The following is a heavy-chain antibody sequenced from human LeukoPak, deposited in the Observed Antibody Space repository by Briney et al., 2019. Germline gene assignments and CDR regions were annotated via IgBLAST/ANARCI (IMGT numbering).Heavy chain of an antibody. Sequence: ASVKVSCKASGYTFTSYGISWVRQAPGQGLEWMGWISAYNGNTNYAQKLQGRVTMTTDTSTSTAYMELRSLRSDDTAVYYCAREFSGSGTNWFDPWGQGTLDTVSS. V-gene: IGHV1-18*01. CDR2: ISAYNGNT. CDR1: GYTFTSYG. CDR3: AREFSGSGTNWFDP. J-gene: IGHJ5*02. D-gene: IGHD3-10*01.